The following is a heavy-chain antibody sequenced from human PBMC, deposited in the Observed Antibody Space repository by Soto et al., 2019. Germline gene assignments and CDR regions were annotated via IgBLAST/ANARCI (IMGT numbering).Heavy chain of an antibody. D-gene: IGHD1-1*01. CDR2: IYPGDSDT. CDR1: GYSFTSYW. CDR3: ARQKNWTEYFHDAFAI. V-gene: IGHV5-51*01. J-gene: IGHJ3*02. Sequence: GESLKISGKGSGYSFTSYWIGWVRQMPGKGLEWMGIIYPGDSDTRYSTSFQGQVTISADKSISTAYLQWSSLKASDTAMYYCARQKNWTEYFHDAFAIWGQGTMVTVSS.